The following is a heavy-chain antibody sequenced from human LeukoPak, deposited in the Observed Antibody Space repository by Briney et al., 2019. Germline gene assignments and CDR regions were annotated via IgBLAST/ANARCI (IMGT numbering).Heavy chain of an antibody. CDR3: AREVYYYDSSGYYFDY. V-gene: IGHV3-23*01. CDR1: GFNFKYYA. Sequence: GGSLRLSCAASGFNFKYYAMTWVRQAPGKGLEWVSSISGSGDYTYYADSVKGRFTISRDNSKNTLYLQMNSLRAEDTAVYYCAREVYYYDSSGYYFDYWGQGTLVTVSS. D-gene: IGHD3-22*01. J-gene: IGHJ4*02. CDR2: ISGSGDYT.